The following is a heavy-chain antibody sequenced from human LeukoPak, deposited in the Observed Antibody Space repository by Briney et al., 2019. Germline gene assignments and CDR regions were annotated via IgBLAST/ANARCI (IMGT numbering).Heavy chain of an antibody. Sequence: RGESLKISCKGSGYRFINYWIGWVRQMPGKGLEWMGIIYPGDSDTRYSPSFEGQVTISADKSISTAYLQWSSLKASDTAMYYCARTDRTGDPLDYWGQGTLVTVSS. CDR3: ARTDRTGDPLDY. D-gene: IGHD7-27*01. V-gene: IGHV5-51*01. J-gene: IGHJ4*02. CDR1: GYRFINYW. CDR2: IYPGDSDT.